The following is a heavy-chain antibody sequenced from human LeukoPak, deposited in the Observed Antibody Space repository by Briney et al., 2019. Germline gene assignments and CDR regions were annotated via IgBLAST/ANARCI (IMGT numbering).Heavy chain of an antibody. CDR1: GFTFDDYG. V-gene: IGHV3-20*04. CDR3: ARDFTTSSTAYFQH. J-gene: IGHJ1*01. Sequence: GGSLRLSCAASGFTFDDYGMSWVRQAPGKGLEWVSGINWNGGSTGYADSVKGRFTISRDNAKNSLYLQMNSLRAEDTAVYYCARDFTTSSTAYFQHWGQGTLVTVSS. D-gene: IGHD6-6*01. CDR2: INWNGGST.